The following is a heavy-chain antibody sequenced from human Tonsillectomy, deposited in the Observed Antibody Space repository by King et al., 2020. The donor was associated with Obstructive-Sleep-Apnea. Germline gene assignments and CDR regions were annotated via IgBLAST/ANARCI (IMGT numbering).Heavy chain of an antibody. D-gene: IGHD3-3*02. V-gene: IGHV3-21*01. CDR1: AFTFSSYS. J-gene: IGHJ4*02. CDR2: ITRNSDYI. CDR3: ARSDHLDY. Sequence: VQLVESGGGLVEPGGSLRLSCAASAFTFSSYSMTWVRQAPGKGLDWVSSITRNSDYIYYAGSVEGRFPISRYNAKNSLSLQMNSLRAEDTAVYYCARSDHLDYWGQGTLVTVSS.